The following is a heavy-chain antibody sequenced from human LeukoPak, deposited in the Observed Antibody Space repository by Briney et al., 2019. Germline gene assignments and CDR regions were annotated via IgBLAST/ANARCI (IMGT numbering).Heavy chain of an antibody. V-gene: IGHV1-2*02. CDR2: INPNSGGT. CDR1: GYTFTGYY. Sequence: GASVKVSCKASGYTFTGYYMHWVRQAPGQGLEWMGWINPNSGGTNYAQKFQGRVTMTRDTSTSTVYMELSSLRSEDTAVYYCARVDPSHDAFDIWGQGTMVTVSS. J-gene: IGHJ3*02. CDR3: ARVDPSHDAFDI.